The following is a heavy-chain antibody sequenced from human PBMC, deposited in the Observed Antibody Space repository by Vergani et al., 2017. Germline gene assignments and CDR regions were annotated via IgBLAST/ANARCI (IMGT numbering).Heavy chain of an antibody. CDR2: INHSGST. Sequence: QVQLQQWGAGLLKPSETLSLTCAVYGGSFSGYYWSWIRQPPGKGLEWIGEINHSGSTNYNPSLKSRVTIAVDTSKNQYALKLSSVTAADTAVYYCASNTVVVAATDYYYYGMDVWGQGTTVTVSS. CDR1: GGSFSGYY. J-gene: IGHJ6*02. V-gene: IGHV4-34*01. D-gene: IGHD2-15*01. CDR3: ASNTVVVAATDYYYYGMDV.